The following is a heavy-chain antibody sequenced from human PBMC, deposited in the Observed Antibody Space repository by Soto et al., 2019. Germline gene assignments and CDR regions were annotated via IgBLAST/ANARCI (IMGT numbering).Heavy chain of an antibody. CDR1: GFTVSSNY. CDR2: IYSGGST. J-gene: IGHJ6*02. Sequence: EVQLVESGGGLVQPGGSLRLSCAASGFTVSSNYMSWVRQSPGKGLEWVSVIYSGGSTYYADSVKGRFTISRDNSRNTLYLQVNSLRIEDTAVYSCARESVGERFGMDVWGQGTTVTVSS. V-gene: IGHV3-66*01. D-gene: IGHD1-26*01. CDR3: ARESVGERFGMDV.